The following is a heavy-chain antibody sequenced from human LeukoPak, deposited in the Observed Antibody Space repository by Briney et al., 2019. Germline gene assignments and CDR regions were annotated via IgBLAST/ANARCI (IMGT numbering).Heavy chain of an antibody. CDR2: INTGTGKT. Sequence: ALVKVSCKTSGYTFSMNVIHWMCQAPGQRLEWMGWINTGTGKTKYSQKFQGRLSITRDTSANTTSMELSSLRSEDTAVYYCARVGRVGATRVYFDYWGQGTLVTASS. V-gene: IGHV1-3*04. CDR3: ARVGRVGATRVYFDY. D-gene: IGHD1-26*01. CDR1: GYTFSMNV. J-gene: IGHJ4*02.